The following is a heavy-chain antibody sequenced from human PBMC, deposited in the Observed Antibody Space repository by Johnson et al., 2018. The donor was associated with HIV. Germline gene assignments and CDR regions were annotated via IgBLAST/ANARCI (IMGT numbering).Heavy chain of an antibody. CDR3: ARVSSIAALWDAFDI. Sequence: VQLVESGGGMVRPGGSLRLSCAASGFSFDDYGMNWVRQAPGKGLEWVCGIDGNGGNKRYADSVKGRFTIPRDNAKNSLYLQMNSLRAEDTAMYYCARVSSIAALWDAFDIWGQGTMVTVS. CDR1: GFSFDDYG. J-gene: IGHJ3*02. CDR2: IDGNGGNK. D-gene: IGHD6-6*01. V-gene: IGHV3-20*04.